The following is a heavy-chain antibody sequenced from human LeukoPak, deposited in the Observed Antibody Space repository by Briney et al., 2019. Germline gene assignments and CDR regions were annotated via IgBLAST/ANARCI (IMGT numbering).Heavy chain of an antibody. CDR3: ARDGLESIAARHYYYYYMDV. CDR1: GYTFTGYY. J-gene: IGHJ6*03. D-gene: IGHD6-6*01. V-gene: IGHV1-2*02. CDR2: INPNSGGT. Sequence: ASVKVSCKASGYTFTGYYMHWVRQAPGQGLEWMGWINPNSGGTNYAQKFQGRVTMTRDTSISTAYMELSRLRSDDTAVYYCARDGLESIAARHYYYYYMDVWGKGTTVTVSS.